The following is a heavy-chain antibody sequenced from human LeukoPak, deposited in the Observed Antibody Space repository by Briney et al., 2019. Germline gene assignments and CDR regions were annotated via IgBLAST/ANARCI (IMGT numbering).Heavy chain of an antibody. CDR1: GFTFSSYA. Sequence: PGGSLRLSCAASGFTFSSYAMHWVRQAPGKGLEWVAVISYDGSNKYYADSVKGRFTISRDNSKNTLYLQMNSLRAEDTAVYYCASGIVIVPAAHFDYWGQGTLVTVSS. J-gene: IGHJ4*02. V-gene: IGHV3-30*04. D-gene: IGHD2-2*01. CDR2: ISYDGSNK. CDR3: ASGIVIVPAAHFDY.